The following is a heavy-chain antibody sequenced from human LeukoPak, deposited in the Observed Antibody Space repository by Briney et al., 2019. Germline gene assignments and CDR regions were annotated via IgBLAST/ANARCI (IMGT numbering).Heavy chain of an antibody. CDR2: ISWNSDSK. D-gene: IGHD1-26*01. V-gene: IGHV3-9*01. CDR1: GFIFGDYA. J-gene: IGHJ3*02. Sequence: GRSLRLSCAASGFIFGDYAMHWVRQAPGKGLEWVSGISWNSDSKAYADSVKGRFTISRDNAKNSLYLQMNSLRVEDTALYYCAKDRYSGSHADASDIWGQGTMVTVSS. CDR3: AKDRYSGSHADASDI.